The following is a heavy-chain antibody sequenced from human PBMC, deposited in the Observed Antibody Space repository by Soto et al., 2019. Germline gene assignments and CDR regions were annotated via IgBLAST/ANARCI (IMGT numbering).Heavy chain of an antibody. CDR2: IDPSDSYT. Sequence: GESLKISCKGSGYSFSSYWISWVRQMPGKGLEWMGRIDPSDSYTNYSPSFQGHVTISADKSISTAYLQWSSLKASDTAMYYCARSPTAMANFDYWGQGTLVTVSS. V-gene: IGHV5-10-1*01. CDR1: GYSFSSYW. D-gene: IGHD5-18*01. CDR3: ARSPTAMANFDY. J-gene: IGHJ4*02.